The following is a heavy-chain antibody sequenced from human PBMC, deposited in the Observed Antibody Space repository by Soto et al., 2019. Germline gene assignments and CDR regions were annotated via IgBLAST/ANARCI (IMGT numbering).Heavy chain of an antibody. CDR3: GKVLIGATRHTGVDS. V-gene: IGHV4-39*01. CDR2: VYYDGSN. J-gene: IGHJ4*02. D-gene: IGHD2-15*01. CDR1: GVSLYSGHYY. Sequence: QLHLQESGPGLVNPLETLSLTCSVSGVSLYSGHYYWGWIRQPPGTGLTWIASVYYDGSNYYNPSIKIRLTLSRHKPKNQFSLTLKSVTAADTAMYYCGKVLIGATRHTGVDSWGQRTLVTVSS.